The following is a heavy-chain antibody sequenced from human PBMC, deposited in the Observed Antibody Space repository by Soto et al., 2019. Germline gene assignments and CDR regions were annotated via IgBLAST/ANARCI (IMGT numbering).Heavy chain of an antibody. CDR2: ISYDGSNK. CDR1: GVSCSSWG. D-gene: IGHD3-22*01. CDR3: AKDSGDSSGYYVLDS. V-gene: IGHV3-30*18. J-gene: IGHJ4*02. Sequence: PGGSRRLACAAGGVSCSSWGMHWVRQAPGKGLGGVAVISYDGSNKYYADSVKGRFTISRDNSKNTLYLQMNSLRAEDTAVYYCAKDSGDSSGYYVLDSWGQGTLVTVSS.